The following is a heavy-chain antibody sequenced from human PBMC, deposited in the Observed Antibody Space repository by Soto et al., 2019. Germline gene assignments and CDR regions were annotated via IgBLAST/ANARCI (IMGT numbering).Heavy chain of an antibody. D-gene: IGHD6-13*01. Sequence: QVQLVQSGAEVKKPGSSVKVSCKASGGTFSSYAISWVRQAPGQGLEWMGGIIPIFGTANYAQKFQGRVTITAXXSXSXVYMELSSLRSEDTAVYYCAKTYSSRYYYYDYGMDVWGQGTTVTVSS. J-gene: IGHJ6*02. V-gene: IGHV1-69*12. CDR1: GGTFSSYA. CDR3: AKTYSSRYYYYDYGMDV. CDR2: IIPIFGTA.